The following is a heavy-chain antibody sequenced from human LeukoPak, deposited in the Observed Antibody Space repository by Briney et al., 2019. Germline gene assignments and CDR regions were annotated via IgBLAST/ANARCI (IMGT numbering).Heavy chain of an antibody. V-gene: IGHV3-21*05. CDR2: ISSSSRYT. D-gene: IGHD1-26*01. CDR1: GFTFSSYS. Sequence: GGSLRLSCAASGFTFSSYSMNWIRQAPGKGLEWVSYISSSSRYTNYADSVKGRFTISRDNAKNSLYLQMNSLRAEDTAVYYCARDGIVGATDYGMDVWGQGTTVTVSS. J-gene: IGHJ6*02. CDR3: ARDGIVGATDYGMDV.